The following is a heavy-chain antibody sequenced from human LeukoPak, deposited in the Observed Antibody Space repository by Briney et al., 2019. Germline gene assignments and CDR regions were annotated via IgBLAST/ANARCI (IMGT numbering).Heavy chain of an antibody. CDR3: AKDMGPDGCGYPFDY. V-gene: IGHV3-9*03. CDR1: GFTFDDYA. CDR2: ISWNSGSI. J-gene: IGHJ4*02. Sequence: PGRSLRLSCAASGFTFDDYAMHWVRQAPGKGLEWVSGISWNSGSIGYADSVKGRFTISRDNAKNSLYLQMNSLRAEDMALYYCAKDMGPDGCGYPFDYWGQGTLVTVSS. D-gene: IGHD2-21*01.